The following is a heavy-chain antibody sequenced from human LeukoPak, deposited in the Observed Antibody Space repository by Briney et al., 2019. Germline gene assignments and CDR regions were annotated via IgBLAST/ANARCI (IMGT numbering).Heavy chain of an antibody. CDR1: GGSISSYY. CDR2: INHSGST. J-gene: IGHJ4*02. Sequence: PSETLSLTCTVSGGSISSYYWSWIRQPPGKGLEWIGEINHSGSTNYNPSLKSRVTISVDTSKNQFSLKLSSVTAADTAVYYCARVDREMATNFDYWGQGTLVTVSS. CDR3: ARVDREMATNFDY. D-gene: IGHD5-24*01. V-gene: IGHV4-34*01.